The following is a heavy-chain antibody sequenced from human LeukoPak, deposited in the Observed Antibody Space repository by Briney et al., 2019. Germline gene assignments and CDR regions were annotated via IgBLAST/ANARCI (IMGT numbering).Heavy chain of an antibody. Sequence: ASVKVSCKASGYTFTSYGISWVRQAPGQGLEWMGWISAYNGNTNYAQKLQGRVTMTTDTSTSTAYMELRSLRSDDTAVYYCARAGQPDYPIHYWYFDLWGRGTLVTVSS. CDR1: GYTFTSYG. J-gene: IGHJ2*01. V-gene: IGHV1-18*01. CDR3: ARAGQPDYPIHYWYFDL. CDR2: ISAYNGNT. D-gene: IGHD4-11*01.